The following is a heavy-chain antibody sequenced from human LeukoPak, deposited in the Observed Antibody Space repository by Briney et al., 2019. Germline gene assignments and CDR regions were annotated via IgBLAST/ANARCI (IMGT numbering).Heavy chain of an antibody. D-gene: IGHD3-10*01. V-gene: IGHV1-2*02. CDR2: INPNSGGT. J-gene: IGHJ4*02. CDR3: ARDSALIYGSGRGDY. CDR1: GYTFTGYY. Sequence: ASVKVSCKASGYTFTGYYMHWVRQAPGQGLEWMGWINPNSGGTNYAQKFQGRVTMTRDTSISTAYMELSRLRSEDTAVYYCARDSALIYGSGRGDYWGQGTLVTVSS.